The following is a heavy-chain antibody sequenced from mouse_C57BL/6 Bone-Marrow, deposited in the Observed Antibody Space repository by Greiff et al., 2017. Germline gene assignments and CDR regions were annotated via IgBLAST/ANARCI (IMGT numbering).Heavy chain of an antibody. CDR2: IYPGSGST. V-gene: IGHV1-55*01. CDR3: ASDYYGSSYVDY. CDR1: GYTFTSYW. J-gene: IGHJ2*01. D-gene: IGHD1-1*01. Sequence: QVQLQQSGAELVKPGASVKMSCKASGYTFTSYWITWVKQRPGQGLEWIGDIYPGSGSTNYNEKFKSKATLTVDTSSSTAYMQLSSLTSEDSAVYYCASDYYGSSYVDYWGQGTTLTVSS.